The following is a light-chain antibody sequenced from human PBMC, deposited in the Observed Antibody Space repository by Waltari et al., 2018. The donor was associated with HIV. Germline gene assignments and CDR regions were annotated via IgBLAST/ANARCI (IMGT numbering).Light chain of an antibody. CDR1: SVRSYY. CDR3: NSGDDSGHWF. V-gene: IGLV3-19*01. CDR2: GEN. J-gene: IGLJ3*02. Sequence: SSELAQDPAVSVALGQTVRITCQGASVRSYYASWYQQKPGQAPVLVIYGENNRPSGIPDRFSGSRSGNTASLTIAGAQAEDEADYYCNSGDDSGHWFFGGGTKVTVL.